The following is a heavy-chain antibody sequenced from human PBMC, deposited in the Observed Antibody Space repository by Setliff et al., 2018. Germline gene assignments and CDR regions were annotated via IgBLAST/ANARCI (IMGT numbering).Heavy chain of an antibody. V-gene: IGHV3-7*01. CDR1: ALTFSSYW. CDR2: IKQDGSEI. CDR3: ASGDWFYFDT. Sequence: GGSLRLSCAASALTFSSYWMNWVRQAPGKGLEWVASIKQDGSEIYYVDSVRGRFTISRDTAKNSVYLQINSLRAEDTGVYYCASGDWFYFDTWGQGTLVTVSS. J-gene: IGHJ4*02. D-gene: IGHD2-21*01.